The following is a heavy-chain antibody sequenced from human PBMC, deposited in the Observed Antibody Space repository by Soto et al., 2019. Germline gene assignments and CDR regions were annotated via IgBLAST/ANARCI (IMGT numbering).Heavy chain of an antibody. CDR1: GGSLSNYY. J-gene: IGHJ5*02. CDR3: ARDDTTVTTPNWFDP. V-gene: IGHV4-34*01. CDR2: INQSGNT. Sequence: QVQLQQWGAGLLKPSETLSLTCGVYGGSLSNYYWSWIRQSPGKGLEWIGEINQSGNTNYNPSLKSRVTISVDTSKNQSALKLTSLTAADTAVYYCARDDTTVTTPNWFDPWGQGTLVTVSS. D-gene: IGHD4-17*01.